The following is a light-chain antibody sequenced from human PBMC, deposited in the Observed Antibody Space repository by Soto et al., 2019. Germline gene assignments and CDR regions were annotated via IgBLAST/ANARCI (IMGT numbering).Light chain of an antibody. CDR1: QSLSSD. CDR3: QQYNNWPLT. Sequence: EIVMTQSPATLSVSPGERATLSCRASQSLSSDLAWYQQKPGQAPRLLIYGASTRATGIPARFSGSVSGTEFTLTISSLQSEDFAVYFCQQYNNWPLTFGGGTKVDIK. J-gene: IGKJ4*01. CDR2: GAS. V-gene: IGKV3-15*01.